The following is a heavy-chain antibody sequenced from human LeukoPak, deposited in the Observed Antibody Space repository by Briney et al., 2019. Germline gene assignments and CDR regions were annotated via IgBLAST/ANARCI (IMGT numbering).Heavy chain of an antibody. D-gene: IGHD1-20*01. CDR3: ARSYNWNDGFDY. V-gene: IGHV4-30-4*01. CDR2: IYYSGST. CDR1: GGSISSGDYY. Sequence: PSETLSLTCTVSGGSISSGDYYWSRIRQPPGKGLEWIGYIYYSGSTYYNPSLKSRVTISVDTSKNQFSLKLSSVTAADTAVYYCARSYNWNDGFDYWGHGTLVTVSS. J-gene: IGHJ4*01.